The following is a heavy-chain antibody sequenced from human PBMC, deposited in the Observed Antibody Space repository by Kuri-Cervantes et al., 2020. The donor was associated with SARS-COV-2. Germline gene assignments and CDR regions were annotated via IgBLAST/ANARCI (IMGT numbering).Heavy chain of an antibody. Sequence: SETLSLTCTVSGYSISSGYYWGWIRQPPGKGLEWIGSIYYSGSTYYNPSLKSRVTISVDTSKNQFSLKLSSVTAADTAVYYCASHGAQQLVHYWGQGTLVTVSS. CDR1: GYSISSGYY. J-gene: IGHJ4*02. CDR3: ASHGAQQLVHY. D-gene: IGHD6-6*01. CDR2: IYYSGST. V-gene: IGHV4-38-2*02.